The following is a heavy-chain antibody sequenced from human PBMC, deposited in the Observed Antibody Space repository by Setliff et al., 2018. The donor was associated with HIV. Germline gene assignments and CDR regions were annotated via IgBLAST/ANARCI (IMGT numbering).Heavy chain of an antibody. CDR3: ARSDWELVLSSFDY. J-gene: IGHJ4*02. CDR1: GYTFASYG. V-gene: IGHV1-18*01. CDR2: ISAYDGNT. D-gene: IGHD1-26*01. Sequence: ASVKVSCKASGYTFASYGITWVRQAPGQGLEWMGWISAYDGNTNYAQKVRERVTLTTDTATNPAFMELKNLTSADTAVYFCARSDWELVLSSFDYWGQGTQVTVSS.